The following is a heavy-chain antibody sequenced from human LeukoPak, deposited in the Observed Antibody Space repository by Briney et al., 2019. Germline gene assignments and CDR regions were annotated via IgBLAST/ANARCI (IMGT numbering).Heavy chain of an antibody. D-gene: IGHD3-10*01. Sequence: GGSLRLSCAASGFTFRSYWMHWVRQAPGKGLVWVSRINADGSSTDYADSVKGRFTISRDNAKNTLYLQMNSLRVEDTAVYYCARDVPLTLVRGVFDYWGQGTLVTVSS. CDR2: INADGSST. J-gene: IGHJ4*02. CDR3: ARDVPLTLVRGVFDY. V-gene: IGHV3-74*01. CDR1: GFTFRSYW.